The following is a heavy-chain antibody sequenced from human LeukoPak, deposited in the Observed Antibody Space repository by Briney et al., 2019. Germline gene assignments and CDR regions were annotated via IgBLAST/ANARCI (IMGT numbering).Heavy chain of an antibody. V-gene: IGHV4-31*03. CDR2: IKYSGDT. D-gene: IGHD3-10*01. CDR3: ARGTLLNYFDY. CDR1: GGSISSGGYY. Sequence: TLSLTCTVSGGSISSGGYYWSWIRQHSGKGLEWIGYIKYSGDTFYNPSLKSRLTISRDTSKNQFSLILSSVTAADSALYFCARGTLLNYFDYWGQGALVTVSS. J-gene: IGHJ4*02.